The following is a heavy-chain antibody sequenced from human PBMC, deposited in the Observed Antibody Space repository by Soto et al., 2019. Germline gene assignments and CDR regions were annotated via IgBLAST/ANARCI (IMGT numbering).Heavy chain of an antibody. J-gene: IGHJ4*02. Sequence: GGSLRLSCAASGFSFSSCAMNWVRQAPGKGLEWVSGISGSANRAYYADSVKGRFAISRDNSKNTLYLQMINLRVEDTAVYYCAKDLNGSNTWLYYFASWGQGTLVTVSS. CDR1: GFSFSSCA. V-gene: IGHV3-23*01. CDR3: AKDLNGSNTWLYYFAS. D-gene: IGHD1-26*01. CDR2: ISGSANRA.